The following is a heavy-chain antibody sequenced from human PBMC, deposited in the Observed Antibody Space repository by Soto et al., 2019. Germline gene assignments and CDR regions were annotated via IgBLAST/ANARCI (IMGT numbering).Heavy chain of an antibody. CDR1: GFTFSSYS. Sequence: EVQLVESGGGLVKPGGSLRLSCAASGFTFSSYSMNWVRQAPGKGLEWVSSISSSSSYIYYADSVKGRFTISRDNAKNSLYLQMNSLRAEDTAVYYCARDFYQQPAGDIVVVPAEINDYYMDVWGKGTTVTVSS. J-gene: IGHJ6*03. V-gene: IGHV3-21*01. CDR2: ISSSSSYI. CDR3: ARDFYQQPAGDIVVVPAEINDYYMDV. D-gene: IGHD2-2*01.